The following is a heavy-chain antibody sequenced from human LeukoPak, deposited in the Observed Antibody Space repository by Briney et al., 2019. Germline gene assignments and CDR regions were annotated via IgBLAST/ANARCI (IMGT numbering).Heavy chain of an antibody. CDR1: GGSFSGYY. CDR2: INHSGST. CDR3: ARGVYSGSYYYYGMDV. Sequence: SETLSLTCAVYGGSFSGYYWSWVRQPPGKGLEWIGEINHSGSTNYNPSLKSRVTISVDTSKSLFSLKLSSVTAADTAVYYCARGVYSGSYYYYGMDVWGQGTTVTVSS. V-gene: IGHV4-34*01. D-gene: IGHD1-26*01. J-gene: IGHJ6*02.